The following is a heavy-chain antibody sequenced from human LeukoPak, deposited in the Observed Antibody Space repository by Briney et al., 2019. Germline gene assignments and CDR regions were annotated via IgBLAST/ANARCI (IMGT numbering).Heavy chain of an antibody. Sequence: GGSLRLSCAASGFTFSNYATTWVRQAPGKGLEWVSVISASGGTTYYADSVKGRFTISRDNSKNTLFLQMSSLRVDDTAIYYCAKSQSGWYSFDYWGQGTLVTVSS. J-gene: IGHJ4*02. CDR2: ISASGGTT. CDR3: AKSQSGWYSFDY. D-gene: IGHD6-19*01. V-gene: IGHV3-23*01. CDR1: GFTFSNYA.